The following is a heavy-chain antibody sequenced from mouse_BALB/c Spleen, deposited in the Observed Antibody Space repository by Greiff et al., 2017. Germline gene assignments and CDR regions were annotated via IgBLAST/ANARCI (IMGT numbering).Heavy chain of an antibody. CDR2: ISDGGSYT. Sequence: DVKLVESGGGLVKPGGSLKLSCAASGFTFSDYYMYWVRQTPEKRLEWVATISDGGSYTYYPDIVKGRFTISRDNAKNNLYLQMSSLKSEDTAMYYCARGRDVPFAYWGQGTLVTVSA. V-gene: IGHV5-4*02. CDR3: ARGRDVPFAY. CDR1: GFTFSDYY. J-gene: IGHJ3*01.